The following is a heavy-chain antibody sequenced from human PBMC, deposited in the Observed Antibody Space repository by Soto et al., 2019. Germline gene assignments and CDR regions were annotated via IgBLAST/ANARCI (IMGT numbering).Heavy chain of an antibody. CDR3: ARGLTMAPNWFDP. CDR2: IKQDGSEK. V-gene: IGHV3-7*03. CDR1: GFTCSSYW. D-gene: IGHD3-10*01. J-gene: IGHJ5*02. Sequence: GGSLRLSCAASGFTCSSYWMSWVRQAPGKGLEWVANIKQDGSEKYYVDSVKGRFTISRDNAKNSLYLQMNSLRAEDTAVYYCARGLTMAPNWFDPWGQGTLVTVSS.